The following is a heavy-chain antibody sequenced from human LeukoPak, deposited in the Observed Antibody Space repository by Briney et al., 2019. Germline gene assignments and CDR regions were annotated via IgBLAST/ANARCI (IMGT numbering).Heavy chain of an antibody. Sequence: SETLSLTCTVSGGSISSGGYYWRWIRQHPGKGLEWIGYIYYSGSTYYNPSLKSRVTISVDTSKNQFSLNLSSVTAADTAVYYCARVRGGAYDFWSGPQLDYWGQGTLVTVSS. D-gene: IGHD3-3*01. CDR1: GGSISSGGYY. CDR3: ARVRGGAYDFWSGPQLDY. J-gene: IGHJ4*02. CDR2: IYYSGST. V-gene: IGHV4-31*03.